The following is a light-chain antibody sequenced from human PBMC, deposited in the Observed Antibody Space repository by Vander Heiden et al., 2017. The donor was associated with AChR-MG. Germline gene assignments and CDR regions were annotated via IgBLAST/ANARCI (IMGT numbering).Light chain of an antibody. V-gene: IGLV2-14*03. CDR1: RSDLGGYDY. Sequence: QSALTQPASVSGSPGQSITISCTGTRSDLGGYDYACWYQQDAGKAPKLMIYDVNNRPAGVSYRFSGSKSGNTASLTIAGLQAEDEADYYGASYTSSNTLVFGTGTKVTVL. CDR3: ASYTSSNTLV. CDR2: DVN. J-gene: IGLJ1*01.